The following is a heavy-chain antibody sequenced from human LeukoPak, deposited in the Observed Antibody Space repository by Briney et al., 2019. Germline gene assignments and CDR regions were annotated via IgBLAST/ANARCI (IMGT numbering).Heavy chain of an antibody. CDR3: AREAYSGDYWYFDL. CDR2: IYYSGST. J-gene: IGHJ2*01. V-gene: IGHV4-59*01. D-gene: IGHD2-15*01. CDR1: GGSISSYY. Sequence: IPSETLSLTCTVSGGSISSYYWSWIRQPPGKGLEWIGYIYYSGSTNYNPSLKSRVTISVDTSKNQFSLKLSSVTAADTAVYYCAREAYSGDYWYFDLWGRGTLVTVSS.